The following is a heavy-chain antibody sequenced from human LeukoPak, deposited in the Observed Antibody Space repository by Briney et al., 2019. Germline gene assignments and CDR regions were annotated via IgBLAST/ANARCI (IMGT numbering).Heavy chain of an antibody. J-gene: IGHJ3*01. V-gene: IGHV3-23*01. CDR3: AKGQTTVMAFDV. Sequence: SGGSLRLSCTASGFNFSGYAMSWVPQAPGKGLEWVSAISGSGGSTYYADSVKGRFTISRDNSKDTRYMQLNSPRAEDTAVYFCAKGQTTVMAFDVWGQGTMASVSS. D-gene: IGHD4-17*01. CDR1: GFNFSGYA. CDR2: ISGSGGST.